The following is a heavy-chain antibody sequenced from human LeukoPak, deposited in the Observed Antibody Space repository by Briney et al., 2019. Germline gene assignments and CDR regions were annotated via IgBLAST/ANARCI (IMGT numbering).Heavy chain of an antibody. CDR3: AKDSAYYYDSSGYYYD. CDR1: GGSISSSGYY. J-gene: IGHJ4*02. Sequence: PSETLSLTCTVSGGSISSSGYYWGWIRQSPGEGLEWIGNIYYSGITYYNPSLKSRVTISVDTSENQFSVKLSSVTAADTAMYYCAKDSAYYYDSSGYYYDWGQGTLVTVSS. D-gene: IGHD3-22*01. CDR2: IYYSGIT. V-gene: IGHV4-39*02.